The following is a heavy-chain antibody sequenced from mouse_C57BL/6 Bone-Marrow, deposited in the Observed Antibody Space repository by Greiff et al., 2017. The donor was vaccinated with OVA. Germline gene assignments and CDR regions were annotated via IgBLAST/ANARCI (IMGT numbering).Heavy chain of an antibody. V-gene: IGHV1-4*01. CDR1: GYTFPSYT. CDR3: TRGYYFDY. Sequence: QVQLQQSGAELARPGASVKMSCKASGYTFPSYTIHWVKQRPGQGLEWIGYIDPTNDYTNYNQKFKGKATLTAYKSSSTAYMQLSSLTSVDYSVYYCTRGYYFDYRGQGTTRTVSS. J-gene: IGHJ2*01. CDR2: IDPTNDYT.